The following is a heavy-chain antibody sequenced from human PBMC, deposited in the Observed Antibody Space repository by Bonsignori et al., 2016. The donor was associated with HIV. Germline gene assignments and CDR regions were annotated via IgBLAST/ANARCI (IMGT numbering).Heavy chain of an antibody. V-gene: IGHV3-33*06. Sequence: WIRQPPGKGLEWVAVIWHDGSEKYYADSVKGRFSISRDNSNSTLYLEINNLRVDDTSLYYCAKTGDRRVGNALDVWGQGTMVTVSS. J-gene: IGHJ3*01. CDR2: IWHDGSEK. D-gene: IGHD1-1*01. CDR3: AKTGDRRVGNALDV.